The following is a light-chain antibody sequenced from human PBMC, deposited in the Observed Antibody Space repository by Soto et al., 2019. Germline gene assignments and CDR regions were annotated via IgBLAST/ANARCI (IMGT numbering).Light chain of an antibody. CDR1: QAISSH. J-gene: IGKJ4*01. Sequence: DIQLTQSPSFLSASVGGRVTITCRASQAISSHLAWYQQKPGKAPNLLIYGASTLQSGVPSRFSGSGSGTQFTLTISSLQPEDFATYFCQQTYSTPLTFGGGTKVE. V-gene: IGKV1-9*01. CDR2: GAS. CDR3: QQTYSTPLT.